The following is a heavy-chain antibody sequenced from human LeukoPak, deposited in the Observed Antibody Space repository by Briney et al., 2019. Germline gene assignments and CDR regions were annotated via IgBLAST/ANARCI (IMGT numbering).Heavy chain of an antibody. CDR1: GGSISSSCYY. D-gene: IGHD2-15*01. V-gene: IGHV4-39*01. Sequence: SETLSLICTVSGGSISSSCYYWGWLRQPPGRVLERIGSYHYNWNTYYNPSLQSHVTISVDKSHNPFSLNLSSLTASDTAVYYCARTVVAATRVIDYCGQGTLVTVS. CDR2: YHYNWNT. CDR3: ARTVVAATRVIDY. J-gene: IGHJ4*02.